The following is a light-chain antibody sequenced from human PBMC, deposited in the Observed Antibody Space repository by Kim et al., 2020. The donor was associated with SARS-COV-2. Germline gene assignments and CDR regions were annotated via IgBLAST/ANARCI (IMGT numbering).Light chain of an antibody. Sequence: SSELTQDPAVSVALGQTVRITCQGDSLRSYYATWXQQKPGQAPILVIYGKNNRPSGIPDRLSGSSSGNTASLTITGTQAGDEADYYSNSRDSNDNVVFGG. V-gene: IGLV3-19*01. CDR1: SLRSYY. CDR2: GKN. CDR3: NSRDSNDNVV. J-gene: IGLJ2*01.